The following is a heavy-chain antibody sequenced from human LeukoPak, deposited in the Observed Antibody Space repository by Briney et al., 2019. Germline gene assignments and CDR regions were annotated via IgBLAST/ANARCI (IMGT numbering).Heavy chain of an antibody. CDR3: AKFLTDYYDSSGVNY. CDR2: ISGSGGST. CDR1: GFTFSSYA. J-gene: IGHJ4*02. V-gene: IGHV3-23*01. Sequence: GGSLRLSCAASGFTFSSYAMSWVRQAPGKGLEWVSAISGSGGSTYYADSVKGRFTISRDNSKNTLYLQMNSLRAEDTAVYYCAKFLTDYYDSSGVNYWGQGTLVTVSS. D-gene: IGHD3-22*01.